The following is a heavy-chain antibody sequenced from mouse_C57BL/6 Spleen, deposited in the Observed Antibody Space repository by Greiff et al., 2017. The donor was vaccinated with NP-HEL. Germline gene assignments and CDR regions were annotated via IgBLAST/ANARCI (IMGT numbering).Heavy chain of an antibody. V-gene: IGHV1-82*01. Sequence: VQLQQSGPELVKPGASVKISCKASGYAFSSSWMNWVKQRPGKGLEWIGRIYPGDGDTTYNGKFKGKATLTADKSSSTAYMQLSSLTSEDAAVYFCAREGYGNDFDYWGQGTTLTVSS. CDR2: IYPGDGDT. CDR3: AREGYGNDFDY. CDR1: GYAFSSSW. D-gene: IGHD2-1*01. J-gene: IGHJ2*01.